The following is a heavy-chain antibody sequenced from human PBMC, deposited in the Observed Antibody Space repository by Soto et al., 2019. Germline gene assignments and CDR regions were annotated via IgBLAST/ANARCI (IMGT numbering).Heavy chain of an antibody. CDR1: GYTFTSYG. J-gene: IGHJ4*02. D-gene: IGHD5-18*01. CDR2: ISAYNGNT. CDR3: AADVGGYIYGLGKY. V-gene: IGHV1-18*01. Sequence: ASVKVSCKASGYTFTSYGISWVRQAPGQGLEWMGWISAYNGNTNYAQKLQGRVTMTTDTSTSTAYMELSGLRSDDTAVYYCAADVGGYIYGLGKYWGQGTLVTVSS.